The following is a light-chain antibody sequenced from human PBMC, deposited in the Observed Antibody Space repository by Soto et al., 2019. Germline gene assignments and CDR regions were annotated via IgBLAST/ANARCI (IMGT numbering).Light chain of an antibody. Sequence: VLTQPPSVSEAPGQRVSISCTGSTSNIGAPYDVHWYQHLPGAAPKLLIYGDNNRPSGVPDRFSGSKSGTSASLAITSLQAEDEADYYCQSYDISLHNYVFGTGTKVTVL. V-gene: IGLV1-40*01. CDR1: TSNIGAPYD. CDR2: GDN. J-gene: IGLJ1*01. CDR3: QSYDISLHNYV.